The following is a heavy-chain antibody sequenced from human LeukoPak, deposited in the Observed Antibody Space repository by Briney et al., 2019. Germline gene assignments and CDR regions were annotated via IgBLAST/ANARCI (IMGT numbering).Heavy chain of an antibody. V-gene: IGHV3-23*01. Sequence: HPGGSLILSCAASGFTFSIYAMSRVRQAPGKGLEWVSAISGSGGSTYYADSVKGRFTISRDNSKNTLYLQMNSLRAEDTAVYYCAKASSSYCSSTSCYRPLDYWGQGTLVTASS. D-gene: IGHD2-2*01. CDR2: ISGSGGST. J-gene: IGHJ4*02. CDR1: GFTFSIYA. CDR3: AKASSSYCSSTSCYRPLDY.